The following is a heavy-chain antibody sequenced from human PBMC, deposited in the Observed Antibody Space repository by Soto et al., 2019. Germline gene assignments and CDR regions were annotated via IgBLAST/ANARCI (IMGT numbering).Heavy chain of an antibody. V-gene: IGHV1-69*02. Sequence: QVQLVQSGAEVRKPGSSVKVSCKASGDTFSFYTINWVRQAPGLGLEWMGRVNPIVSMSNYAQKFQGRVTITAEKSTNTAYMQLSSLRSEYTAISYCAASYGSGYRAFDYWGQGALVTVSS. J-gene: IGHJ4*02. CDR2: VNPIVSMS. CDR1: GDTFSFYT. CDR3: AASYGSGYRAFDY. D-gene: IGHD3-10*01.